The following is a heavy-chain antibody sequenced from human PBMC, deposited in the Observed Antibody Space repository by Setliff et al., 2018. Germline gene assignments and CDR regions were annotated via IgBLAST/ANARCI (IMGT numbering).Heavy chain of an antibody. CDR2: ISPYTGNT. CDR3: SRLVRYCTRTSCQRLSGDDY. J-gene: IGHJ4*02. D-gene: IGHD2-2*01. V-gene: IGHV1-18*01. CDR1: DYTFSDYG. Sequence: ASVKVSCKASDYTFSDYGISWVRQAPGQGLEWMGWISPYTGNTFYAPRFQGRVIMTTDTSTKTAYMELKSLRSDDTAIYYCSRLVRYCTRTSCQRLSGDDYWGQGALVTVSS.